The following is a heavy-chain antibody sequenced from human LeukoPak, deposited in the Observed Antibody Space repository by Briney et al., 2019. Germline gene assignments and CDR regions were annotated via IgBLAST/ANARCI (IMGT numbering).Heavy chain of an antibody. D-gene: IGHD3-16*02. V-gene: IGHV4-39*07. CDR1: GGSISSPSYY. J-gene: IGHJ6*02. CDR3: ASNDYVWGSYRFNGMDV. Sequence: SETLSLTCSVSGGSISSPSYYWDWIRQPPGKGLEWIGSIYYSGSGTTYYNPSLKSRVTISVDTSKDQISLNLNSVTAADTAVYYCASNDYVWGSYRFNGMDVWGQGTTVTVSS. CDR2: IYYSGSGTT.